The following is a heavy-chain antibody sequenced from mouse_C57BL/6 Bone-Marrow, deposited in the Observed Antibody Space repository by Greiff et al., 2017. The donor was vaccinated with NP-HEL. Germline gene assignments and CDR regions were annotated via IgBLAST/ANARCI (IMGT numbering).Heavy chain of an antibody. CDR3: ARHDYYYGSPV. V-gene: IGHV5-12*01. CDR1: GFTFSDYY. CDR2: ISNGGGST. J-gene: IGHJ3*01. Sequence: DVKLVESGGGLVQPGGSLKLSCAASGFTFSDYYMYWVRQTPEKRLEWVAYISNGGGSTYYPDTVKGRFTISRDNAKNTLYLQMSRLKSEDTAMYYCARHDYYYGSPVWGQGTLVTVSA. D-gene: IGHD1-1*01.